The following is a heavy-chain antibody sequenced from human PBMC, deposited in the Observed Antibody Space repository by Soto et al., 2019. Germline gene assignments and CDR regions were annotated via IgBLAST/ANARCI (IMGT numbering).Heavy chain of an antibody. CDR2: TYYRSKWYN. CDR1: GDSVSSNSAA. D-gene: IGHD6-19*01. Sequence: SQTLSLTCAISGDSVSSNSAAWNWIRQSPSRGLEWLGRTYYRSKWYNDYAVSVKSRITINPDTSKNQFSLQLNSVTPEDTAVYYCARSFREQWPTRGYYYYGMDVWGQGTTVTVSS. V-gene: IGHV6-1*01. CDR3: ARSFREQWPTRGYYYYGMDV. J-gene: IGHJ6*02.